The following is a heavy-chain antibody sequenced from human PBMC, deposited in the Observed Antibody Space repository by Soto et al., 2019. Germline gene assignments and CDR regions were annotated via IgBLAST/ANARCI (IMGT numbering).Heavy chain of an antibody. J-gene: IGHJ4*02. Sequence: WGSLRLSCAASGFEFDSHNMNWVRQAPGKGLEWISYISINGSSTDYADSVKGRFTISRDNSKNTVYLQMSGLRVEDTAVYYCVKGEYYYDSSGYYPFDYWGQGTLVTVSX. CDR2: ISINGSST. CDR1: GFEFDSHN. D-gene: IGHD3-22*01. V-gene: IGHV3-64D*06. CDR3: VKGEYYYDSSGYYPFDY.